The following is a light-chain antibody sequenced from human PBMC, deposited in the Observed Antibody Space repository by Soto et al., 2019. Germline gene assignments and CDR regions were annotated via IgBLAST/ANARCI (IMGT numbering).Light chain of an antibody. CDR3: QQRSNWPPYT. J-gene: IGKJ2*01. Sequence: EIVLTQSPATLSLSPGERATLSCRASQSVTIYLAWYQQKPGQATRLLIYDASNRAAGTPARFSGSGSGTNFTLTISSLEPADFAVYYCQQRSNWPPYTFGPGTKLEIK. V-gene: IGKV3-11*01. CDR1: QSVTIY. CDR2: DAS.